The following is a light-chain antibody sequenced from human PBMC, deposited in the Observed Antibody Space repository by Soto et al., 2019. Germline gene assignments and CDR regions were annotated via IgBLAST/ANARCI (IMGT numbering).Light chain of an antibody. V-gene: IGKV3-11*01. Sequence: TLSLSPGERATLSCRASQSVSSYLAWYQQKPGQAPRLLIYDASNRATGIPARFSGSGSGTDFTLTISSLEPEDFAVYYCQQRSNWPRLTFGGGTKADIK. CDR2: DAS. J-gene: IGKJ4*01. CDR1: QSVSSY. CDR3: QQRSNWPRLT.